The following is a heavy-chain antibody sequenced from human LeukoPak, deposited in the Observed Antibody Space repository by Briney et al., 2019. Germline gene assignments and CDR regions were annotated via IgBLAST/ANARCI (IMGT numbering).Heavy chain of an antibody. CDR3: ARDLGQYYDTSDNWFDP. CDR1: GFTFSDYW. CDR2: IKTDGSEK. V-gene: IGHV3-7*01. D-gene: IGHD3-22*01. J-gene: IGHJ5*02. Sequence: GGSLRLSCAASGFTFSDYWMSWVRQAPGKGLEWVANIKTDGSEKHYVDSVKGRFTISRDNAKNSLYLQMNSLRAEDTAVYYCARDLGQYYDTSDNWFDPWGQGTLVTVSS.